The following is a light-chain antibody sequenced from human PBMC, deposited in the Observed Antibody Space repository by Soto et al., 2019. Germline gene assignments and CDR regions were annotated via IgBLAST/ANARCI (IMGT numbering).Light chain of an antibody. CDR2: EVR. V-gene: IGLV2-14*01. CDR3: RSYTTTSTLV. CDR1: NRDVGSYNL. J-gene: IGLJ3*02. Sequence: QSALTQPASVSGSPGQSITLACTGTNRDVGSYNLVSWYQQRPGEAPKLIISEVRNRPSGISYRFTGSKSGNTASLTISGLQAEDEADDYCRSYTTTSTLVFGGGTKLTVL.